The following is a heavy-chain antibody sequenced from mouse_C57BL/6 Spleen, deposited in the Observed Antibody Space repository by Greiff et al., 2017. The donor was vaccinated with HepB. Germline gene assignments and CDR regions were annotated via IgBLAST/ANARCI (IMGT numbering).Heavy chain of an antibody. Sequence: EVKLQQSGPELVKPGASVKISCKASGYTFTDYYMNWVKQSHGKSLEWIGDINPNNGGTSYNQKFKGKATLTVDKSSSTAYMELRSLTSEDSAVYYCAGGSSRDFDYWGQGTTLTVSS. CDR3: AGGSSRDFDY. CDR1: GYTFTDYY. V-gene: IGHV1-26*01. J-gene: IGHJ2*01. CDR2: INPNNGGT.